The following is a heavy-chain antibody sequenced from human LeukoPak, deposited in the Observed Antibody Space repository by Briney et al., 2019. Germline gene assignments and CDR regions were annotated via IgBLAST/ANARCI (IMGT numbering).Heavy chain of an antibody. V-gene: IGHV4-61*01. J-gene: IGHJ4*02. Sequence: PSETLPLTGTVSGGSVSIGRYQWSRIRQPPGPGLEWIGDIQYSGSPAYNPSLQNRVIILKDESRNQFSLRLRSVTAADTAVYFCARHKADRPRDYYIDYWGQGILVTVSS. CDR3: ARHKADRPRDYYIDY. D-gene: IGHD6-6*01. CDR2: IQYSGSP. CDR1: GGSVSIGRYQ.